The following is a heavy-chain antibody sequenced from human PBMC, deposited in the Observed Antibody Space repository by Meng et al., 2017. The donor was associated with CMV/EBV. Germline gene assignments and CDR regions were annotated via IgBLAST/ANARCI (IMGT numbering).Heavy chain of an antibody. D-gene: IGHD6-13*01. V-gene: IGHV3-21*01. J-gene: IGHJ3*02. Sequence: GGSLRLSCAASGFTFSSYSMNWVRQAPGKGLEWVSSISSSSSYIYYADSVKGRFTISRDNAQNSLYLQMNSLRAEDTAVYYCARDLQLFRRSWHPVDIWGQGTMVTVSS. CDR2: ISSSSSYI. CDR1: GFTFSSYS. CDR3: ARDLQLFRRSWHPVDI.